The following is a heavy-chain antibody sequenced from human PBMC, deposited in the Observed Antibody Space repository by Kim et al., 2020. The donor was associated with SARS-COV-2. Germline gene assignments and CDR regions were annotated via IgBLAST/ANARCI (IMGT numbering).Heavy chain of an antibody. CDR1: GFSFNKYG. D-gene: IGHD3-16*01. CDR2: IDNRGRNT. CDR3: SRGEPPIKLDY. Sequence: GGSLRLSCAASGFSFNKYGMSWVRQAPGKGLEWVSAIDNRGRNTLYADSVKGQFTISRDNSKNTLFLQMISLRVEDTATYYCSRGEPPIKLDYWGQGILVTVSS. J-gene: IGHJ4*02. V-gene: IGHV3-23*01.